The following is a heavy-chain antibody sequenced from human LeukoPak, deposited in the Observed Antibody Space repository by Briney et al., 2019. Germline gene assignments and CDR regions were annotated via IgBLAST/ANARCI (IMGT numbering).Heavy chain of an antibody. V-gene: IGHV1-46*01. Sequence: ASVKVSCEASGYTFTSYYMHWVRQAPGQGLEWMGIINPSGGSTSYAQKFQGRVTMTRDTSTSTVYMELSSLRSEDTAVYYCAREKTLGIYGDYGYFDLWGRGTLVTVSS. CDR1: GYTFTSYY. D-gene: IGHD4-17*01. CDR2: INPSGGST. CDR3: AREKTLGIYGDYGYFDL. J-gene: IGHJ2*01.